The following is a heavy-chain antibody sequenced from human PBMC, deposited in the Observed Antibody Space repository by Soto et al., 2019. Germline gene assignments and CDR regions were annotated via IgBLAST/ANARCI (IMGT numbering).Heavy chain of an antibody. J-gene: IGHJ5*02. V-gene: IGHV1-69*06. CDR2: IIPIFGTA. CDR1: GGTFSSYA. D-gene: IGHD3-3*01. Sequence: ASVKVSCKASGGTFSSYAISWVRQAPGQGLEWMGGIIPIFGTANYAQKFQGRVTITADKSTSTAYMELRSLRSEDTAVYYCARDPHEFWTSYWFDPWGQGTPGTVPQ. CDR3: ARDPHEFWTSYWFDP.